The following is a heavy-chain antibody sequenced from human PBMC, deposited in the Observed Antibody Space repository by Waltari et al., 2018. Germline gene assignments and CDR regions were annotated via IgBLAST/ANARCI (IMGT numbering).Heavy chain of an antibody. D-gene: IGHD3-10*01. CDR1: GGTLSTYG. CDR2: TIPMIGLT. CDR3: ARDRGQGVSGYDY. V-gene: IGHV1-69*10. J-gene: IGHJ4*02. Sequence: QGQLVQSGAEVKKPGSSVTVSCKASGGTLSTYGIIGVRQAPGKGLGWMGGTIPMIGLTNIAQNFRDRLTITADKFTSTAYMELSSLRSEDTAVYYCARDRGQGVSGYDYWGQGTLVIVSP.